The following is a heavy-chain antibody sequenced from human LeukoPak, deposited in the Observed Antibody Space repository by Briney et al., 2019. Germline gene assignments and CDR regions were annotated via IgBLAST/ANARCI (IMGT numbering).Heavy chain of an antibody. CDR1: GGSISSYY. Sequence: PSETLSLTCTVSGGSISSYYWSWIRQPPGKGLEWIGYIYYSGSTNYNPSLKSRVTISVDTSKSQFSLKLSSVTAADTAVYYCAARLYWFDPWGQGTLVTVSS. CDR3: AARLYWFDP. V-gene: IGHV4-59*12. CDR2: IYYSGST. J-gene: IGHJ5*02. D-gene: IGHD3-22*01.